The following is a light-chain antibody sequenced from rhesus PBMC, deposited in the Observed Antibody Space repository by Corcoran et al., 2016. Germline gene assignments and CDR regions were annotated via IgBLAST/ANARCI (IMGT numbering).Light chain of an antibody. V-gene: IGKV1-16*01. CDR2: KAS. CDR3: QQYNSVPPT. J-gene: IGKJ1*01. Sequence: DIQMTQSPSSLSVSVGDKVTITCQASQSISSWLAWYQQKPGNAPKPLFYKASSLESGVPSRFSGSGSGTDCTLTISSLQPEDFGSYYCQQYNSVPPTFGQGTKVEIK. CDR1: QSISSW.